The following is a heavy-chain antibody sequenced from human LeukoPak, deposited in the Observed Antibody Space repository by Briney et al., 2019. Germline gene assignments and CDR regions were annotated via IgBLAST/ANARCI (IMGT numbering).Heavy chain of an antibody. CDR3: ARMELELLWFGEDWFDP. Sequence: GASVKVSCKASGYTFTSYGISWVRQAPGQGLEWRGWISAYNGNTNYAQKLQGRVTMTTDTSTSTAYMELRSLRSDDTAVYYCARMELELLWFGEDWFDPWGQGTLVTVSS. CDR2: ISAYNGNT. D-gene: IGHD3-10*01. V-gene: IGHV1-18*01. CDR1: GYTFTSYG. J-gene: IGHJ5*02.